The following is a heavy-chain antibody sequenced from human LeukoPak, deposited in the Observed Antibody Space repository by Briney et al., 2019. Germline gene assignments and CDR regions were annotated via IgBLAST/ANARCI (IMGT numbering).Heavy chain of an antibody. CDR3: ARADYGGNDAFDI. CDR1: GFTFSSYS. J-gene: IGHJ3*02. V-gene: IGHV3-21*01. Sequence: KAGGSLRLSCAASGFTFSSYSMTWVRQAPGKGLEWVPSISSSSSYIYYADSVKGRFTISRDNAKNSLYLQMNSLRAEDTAVYYCARADYGGNDAFDIWGQGTMVTVSS. D-gene: IGHD4-17*01. CDR2: ISSSSSYI.